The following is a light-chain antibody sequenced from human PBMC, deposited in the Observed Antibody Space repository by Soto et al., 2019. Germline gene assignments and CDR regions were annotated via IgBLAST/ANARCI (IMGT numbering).Light chain of an antibody. CDR3: QQYNNWLWT. CDR1: QSVSSN. V-gene: IGKV3-15*01. CDR2: GAS. Sequence: IVMTQSPATLSVSPGERATLSCRARQSVSSNLAWYQQKPGQAPRLLIYGASTRATGIPARFSGSGSGTEFTLTISSLQSEDFAVYYCQQYNNWLWTFGQGTKVEIK. J-gene: IGKJ1*01.